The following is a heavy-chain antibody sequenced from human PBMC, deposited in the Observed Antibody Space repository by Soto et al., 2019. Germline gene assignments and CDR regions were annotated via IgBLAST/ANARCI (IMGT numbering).Heavy chain of an antibody. J-gene: IGHJ6*02. CDR3: ARTSSGPRDYYYGMDV. CDR2: IIPIFGTA. Sequence: SVKVSCKASGYSFTAFHMHWVRQAPGQGLEWMGGIIPIFGTANYAQKFQGRVTITADKSTSTAYMELSSLRSEDTAVYYCARTSSGPRDYYYGMDVWGQGTTVTVSS. CDR1: GYSFTAFH. V-gene: IGHV1-69*06. D-gene: IGHD3-22*01.